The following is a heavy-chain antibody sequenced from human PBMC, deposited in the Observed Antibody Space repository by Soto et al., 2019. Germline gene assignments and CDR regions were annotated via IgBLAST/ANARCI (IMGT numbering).Heavy chain of an antibody. CDR2: IIPIFGTA. V-gene: IGHV1-69*01. CDR3: ARGGSYYYDSSGPMGWFDP. CDR1: GGTFSSYA. Sequence: QVQLVQSGAEVKKPGSSVKVSCKASGGTFSSYAISWVRQAPGQGLEWMGGIIPIFGTANYAQKFRGRVTITADESTSTAYMELSSLRSEDTAVYYCARGGSYYYDSSGPMGWFDPWGQGTLVTVSS. J-gene: IGHJ5*02. D-gene: IGHD3-22*01.